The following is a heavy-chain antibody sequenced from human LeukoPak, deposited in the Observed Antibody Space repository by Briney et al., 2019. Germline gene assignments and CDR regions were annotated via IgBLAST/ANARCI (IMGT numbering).Heavy chain of an antibody. CDR1: VFNLDDYG. CDR3: ARERVSRMYRSGSGYRFYYYMDV. J-gene: IGHJ6*03. Sequence: GGSLTLSCTGSVFNLDDYGMSWVRQSPGRGLEGISFMANEVHGAICEYAAAVKDRFIISRDDSKSIAYLQMKSLTTEDTAVYYCARERVSRMYRSGSGYRFYYYMDVWGKGTTVIVSS. V-gene: IGHV3-49*04. D-gene: IGHD6-19*01. CDR2: MANEVHGAIC.